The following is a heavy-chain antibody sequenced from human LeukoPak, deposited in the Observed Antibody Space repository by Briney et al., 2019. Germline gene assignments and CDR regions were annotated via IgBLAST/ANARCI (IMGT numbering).Heavy chain of an antibody. J-gene: IGHJ6*02. CDR2: FDPEDGET. D-gene: IGHD1-26*01. V-gene: IGHV1-24*01. CDR3: ATLGSGSSNYHYGMDV. Sequence: ASVKVSCKVSGYTLTELSMHWVRQAPGKGLEWMGGFDPEDGETIYAQKFQGRVTITEDTSTDTAYMELSSLRSEDTAVYYCATLGSGSSNYHYGMDVWGQGTTVTVSS. CDR1: GYTLTELS.